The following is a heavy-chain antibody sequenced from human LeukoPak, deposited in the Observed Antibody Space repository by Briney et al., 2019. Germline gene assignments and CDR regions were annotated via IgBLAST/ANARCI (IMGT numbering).Heavy chain of an antibody. Sequence: PGGSLRLSCAASGFTFSSYSMNWVRQAPGKGLEWVSSISSSSSYIYYADSVKGRFTISRDNAKNSLYLQMNSLRAEDTAVYYCARVRGPSLPIYFDYWGQGTLVTVSS. CDR1: GFTFSSYS. J-gene: IGHJ4*02. V-gene: IGHV3-21*01. CDR3: ARVRGPSLPIYFDY. CDR2: ISSSSSYI.